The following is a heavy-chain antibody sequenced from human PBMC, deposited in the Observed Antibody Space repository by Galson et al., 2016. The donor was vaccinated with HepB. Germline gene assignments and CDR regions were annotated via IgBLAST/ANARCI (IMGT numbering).Heavy chain of an antibody. CDR2: IKNRGFGGTT. D-gene: IGHD3-3*01. J-gene: IGHJ6*02. V-gene: IGHV3-49*03. CDR3: SVLRFLTSSPYHLYGMDV. Sequence: SLRLSCATSGLTFSDFAMNWFRQAPGKGLEWVGFIKNRGFGGTTEYAASVQGRFTISRDDSKSIAYLQMNSLQSEDTAVYYCSVLRFLTSSPYHLYGMDVWGQGTTVTVSS. CDR1: GLTFSDFA.